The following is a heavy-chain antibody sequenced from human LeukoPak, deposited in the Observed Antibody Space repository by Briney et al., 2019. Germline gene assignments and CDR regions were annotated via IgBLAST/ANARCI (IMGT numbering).Heavy chain of an antibody. D-gene: IGHD6-13*01. CDR2: ISYDGSNK. Sequence: PVGSLRLSCAASGFTFSSYAMHWVRQAPGQGLGWVAVISYDGSNKYYAASVKGRFTISRDNSKNTLYLQMNSLRAEDTAVYYCARERGDHSSSWYYGYWGQGTLVTVSS. CDR1: GFTFSSYA. V-gene: IGHV3-30*04. CDR3: ARERGDHSSSWYYGY. J-gene: IGHJ4*02.